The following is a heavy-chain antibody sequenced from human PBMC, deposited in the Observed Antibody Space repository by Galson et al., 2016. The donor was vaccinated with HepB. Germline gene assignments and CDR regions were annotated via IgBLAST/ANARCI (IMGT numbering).Heavy chain of an antibody. CDR2: INTEENGGMA. D-gene: IGHD1-14*01. J-gene: IGHJ4*02. V-gene: IGHV3-49*04. CDR1: GFTFANFA. Sequence: SLRLSCAASGFTFANFAVSWVRQAPGKGLEWVGFINTEENGGMAHYAASVRGRFTISRDDSKSIAYLQMNSLKTEDTAMYYCTQNWNHAEQSWGQGTLVTVSS. CDR3: TQNWNHAEQS.